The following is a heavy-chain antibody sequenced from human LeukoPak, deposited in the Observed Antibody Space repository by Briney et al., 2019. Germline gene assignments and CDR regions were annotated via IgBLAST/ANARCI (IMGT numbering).Heavy chain of an antibody. D-gene: IGHD6-19*01. V-gene: IGHV3-23*01. CDR1: GFTFSSYA. CDR2: ISGSGGST. J-gene: IGHJ6*03. CDR3: ANSGTSGWYGNYYYYYYMDV. Sequence: GGSLRLSCAASGFTFSSYAMSWVRQAPGKGLEWVSAISGSGGSTYYAASVKGRFTISRDNSKNTLYLQMNSLRAEDTAVYYCANSGTSGWYGNYYYYYYMDVWGKGTTVTVSS.